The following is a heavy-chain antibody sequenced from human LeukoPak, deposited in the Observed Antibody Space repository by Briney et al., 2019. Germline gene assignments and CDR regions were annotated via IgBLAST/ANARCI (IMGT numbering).Heavy chain of an antibody. Sequence: GGSLRLSCAASGFTFSSYAMHWVRQAPGKGLEWVAVISYDGSNKYYADSVKGRFTISRDNSKNTLYLQMNSLRAEDTAVYYCAKGTAALPFDPWGQGTLVTVSS. CDR3: AKGTAALPFDP. CDR1: GFTFSSYA. D-gene: IGHD6-13*01. J-gene: IGHJ5*02. CDR2: ISYDGSNK. V-gene: IGHV3-30-3*01.